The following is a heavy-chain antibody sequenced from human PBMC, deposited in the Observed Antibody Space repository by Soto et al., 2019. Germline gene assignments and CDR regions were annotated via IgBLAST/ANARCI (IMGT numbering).Heavy chain of an antibody. Sequence: EVQLFESGGGVVQPGGSLRLSCAAAGFTFSNYGMSWVRLTPGKGLEWVAGVSGSGSNTYYADSGKGRFTVTRDNSKDTVFLQMNSLRDEDTAIYYCAKDMDLFIEVVPSATGSFDFWGQGTLVIFSS. J-gene: IGHJ4*02. CDR1: GFTFSNYG. D-gene: IGHD2-2*01. CDR2: VSGSGSNT. CDR3: AKDMDLFIEVVPSATGSFDF. V-gene: IGHV3-23*01.